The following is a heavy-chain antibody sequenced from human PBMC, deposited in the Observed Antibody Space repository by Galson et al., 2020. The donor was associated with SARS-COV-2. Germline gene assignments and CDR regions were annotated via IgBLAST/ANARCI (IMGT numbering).Heavy chain of an antibody. CDR2: IYSSGST. V-gene: IGHV4-31*03. CDR1: GGSISSGGYY. J-gene: IGHJ4*02. D-gene: IGHD3-22*01. CDR3: ARDNHYDSSAYYSIDY. Sequence: SETLSLTCTVSGGSISSGGYYWSWIRQHPGKGLEWISYIYSSGSTYYNPSLKSRLTISVDTSKNQFSLILSSVTAADTAVYYCARDNHYDSSAYYSIDYWGQGTLVTVSS.